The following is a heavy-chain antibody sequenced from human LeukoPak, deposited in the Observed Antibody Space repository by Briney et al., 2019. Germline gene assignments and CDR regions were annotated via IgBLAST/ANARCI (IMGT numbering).Heavy chain of an antibody. D-gene: IGHD3-16*01. Sequence: SETLSLTCTVSDGSISTTNYYWGWIRQPPGQGLEWIGIIYYSGTTYYNPSLRSRVTISIDTSRNQFSLKLSSVTAADTAVYYCATYTEDYSGPAFAPWGQGTLVIVSS. CDR3: ATYTEDYSGPAFAP. CDR1: DGSISTTNYY. CDR2: IYYSGTT. J-gene: IGHJ5*02. V-gene: IGHV4-39*07.